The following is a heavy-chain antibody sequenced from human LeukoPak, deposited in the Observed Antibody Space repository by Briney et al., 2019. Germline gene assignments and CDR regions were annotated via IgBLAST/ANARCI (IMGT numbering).Heavy chain of an antibody. Sequence: GRPLRPSCAASGPIVTSAYLAWVRQAPGKGLQWIPLIYGGAATYYAASLPGPFTISRDNSNTELCLQMNSLRVEDTAVYHCVRLLPASRHYFDYWGQGTLVTVSS. D-gene: IGHD6-6*01. CDR1: GPIVTSAY. CDR2: IYGGAAT. V-gene: IGHV3-53*01. CDR3: VRLLPASRHYFDY. J-gene: IGHJ4*02.